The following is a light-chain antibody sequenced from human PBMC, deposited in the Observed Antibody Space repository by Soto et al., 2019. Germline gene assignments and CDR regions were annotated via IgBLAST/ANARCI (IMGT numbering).Light chain of an antibody. CDR1: QSVRSSY. CDR3: QQYGRPPPYT. J-gene: IGKJ2*01. V-gene: IGKV3-20*01. Sequence: EIVLTQSPGTLSLSPGERATLSCRASQSVRSSYLAWYQQKPGQAPRLLIYGATSRATGIPDRFSGSGSGTDFTLTISRLEPEDFAVYYCQQYGRPPPYTFCQGTKLEI. CDR2: GAT.